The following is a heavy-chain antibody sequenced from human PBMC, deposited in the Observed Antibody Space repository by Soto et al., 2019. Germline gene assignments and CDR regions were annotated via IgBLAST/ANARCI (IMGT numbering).Heavy chain of an antibody. J-gene: IGHJ5*02. V-gene: IGHV4-39*01. CDR3: ARQSSSSGYSSGWYEDNWFDP. D-gene: IGHD6-19*01. Sequence: SETLSLTCTVSGGSISSSSYYWGWIRQPPGKGLEWIGSIYYSGSTYYNPSLKSRVTISVDTSKNQFSLKLSSVTAADTAVYYCARQSSSSGYSSGWYEDNWFDPWGQGTLVTV. CDR1: GGSISSSSYY. CDR2: IYYSGST.